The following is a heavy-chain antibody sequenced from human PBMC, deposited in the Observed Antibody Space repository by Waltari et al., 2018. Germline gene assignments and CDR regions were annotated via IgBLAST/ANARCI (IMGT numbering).Heavy chain of an antibody. CDR2: IKHSGST. CDR1: GGSFSGYY. J-gene: IGHJ6*02. CDR3: ARVIVVVVAATGDYYYYGMDV. D-gene: IGHD2-15*01. Sequence: QVQLQQWGAGLLKPSATLSLTCAVYGGSFSGYYWSWIRQPPGTGLEWIGEIKHSGSTNYNPSLKSRVTISVDTSKNQFSLKLSSVTAADTAVYYCARVIVVVVAATGDYYYYGMDVWGQGTTVTVSS. V-gene: IGHV4-34*01.